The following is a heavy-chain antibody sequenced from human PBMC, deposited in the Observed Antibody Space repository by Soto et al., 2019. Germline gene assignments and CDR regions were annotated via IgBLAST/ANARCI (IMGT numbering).Heavy chain of an antibody. V-gene: IGHV3-49*03. Sequence: PGGSLRLSCTASGFTFGDYAMSWFRQAPGKGLEWVGFIRSKAYGGTTEYAASVKGRFTISRDDSKSIAYLQMNSLRPEDTALYYCARALWTTAFWGRGTLVTVSS. CDR3: ARALWTTAF. D-gene: IGHD1-1*01. CDR2: IRSKAYGGTT. J-gene: IGHJ4*02. CDR1: GFTFGDYA.